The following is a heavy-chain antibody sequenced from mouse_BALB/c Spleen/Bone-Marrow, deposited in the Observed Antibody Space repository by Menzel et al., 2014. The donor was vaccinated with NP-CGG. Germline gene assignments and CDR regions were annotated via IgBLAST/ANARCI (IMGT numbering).Heavy chain of an antibody. CDR2: IDPSDSYT. CDR3: ATARATSYAMDY. CDR1: GYTFTSYW. Sequence: VQLVESGAGLVKPGASVKLSCKASGYTFTSYWMHWVKQRPGQGLEWIGEIDPSDSYTNYNQKFKGKATLTVDKSSSTAYMQLSSLTSEDSAVYYYATARATSYAMDYWGQGTSVTVSS. J-gene: IGHJ4*01. D-gene: IGHD3-1*01. V-gene: IGHV1-69*02.